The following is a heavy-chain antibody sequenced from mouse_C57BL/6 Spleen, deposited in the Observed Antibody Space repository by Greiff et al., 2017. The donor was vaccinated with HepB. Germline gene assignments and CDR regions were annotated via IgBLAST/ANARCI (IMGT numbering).Heavy chain of an antibody. D-gene: IGHD1-1*01. Sequence: EVKLMESGGGLVKPGGSLKLSCAASGFTFSSYAMSWVRQTPEKRLEWVATISDGGSYTYYPDNVKGRFTISRDNAKNNLYLQMSHLKSEDTAMYYCAREGIYYYGSSYVEGYFDVWGTGTTVTVSS. CDR2: ISDGGSYT. CDR1: GFTFSSYA. CDR3: AREGIYYYGSSYVEGYFDV. V-gene: IGHV5-4*01. J-gene: IGHJ1*03.